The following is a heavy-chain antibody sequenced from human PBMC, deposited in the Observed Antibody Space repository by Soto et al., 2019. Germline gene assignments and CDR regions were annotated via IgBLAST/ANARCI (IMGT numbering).Heavy chain of an antibody. CDR3: AREGYVTPANFDY. V-gene: IGHV4-34*01. D-gene: IGHD6-13*01. CDR2: INHSGST. J-gene: IGHJ4*02. Sequence: SETLSLTCAVYGGSFSGYYWSWIRQPPGKGLEWIGEINHSGSTNYNPSLKSRVTISVDTSKNQFSLKLSSVTAADTAVYYCAREGYVTPANFDYWGQGTLVTVSS. CDR1: GGSFSGYY.